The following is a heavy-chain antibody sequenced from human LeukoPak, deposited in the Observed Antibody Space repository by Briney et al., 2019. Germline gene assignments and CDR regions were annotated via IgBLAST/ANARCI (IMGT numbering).Heavy chain of an antibody. CDR1: GYSFTTYW. D-gene: IGHD3-10*01. CDR3: ARQHGSGSYCSRAIDY. Sequence: GESTQISCEASGYSFTTYWIGWVRQMPGKGLEWMGIIYPGDPDTRYSPSFQGQVTISADKSINTAYLQWSSLKASDTAMYYCARQHGSGSYCSRAIDYWGQGTLATVS. CDR2: IYPGDPDT. J-gene: IGHJ4*02. V-gene: IGHV5-51*01.